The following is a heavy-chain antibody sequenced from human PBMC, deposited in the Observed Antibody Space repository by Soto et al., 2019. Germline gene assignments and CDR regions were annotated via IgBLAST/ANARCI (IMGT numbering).Heavy chain of an antibody. CDR2: ISSSDNII. CDR3: ARDRGYYDSSGYFDY. CDR1: GFTFSDYY. D-gene: IGHD3-22*01. V-gene: IGHV3-11*01. J-gene: IGHJ4*02. Sequence: QVQLVESGGGLVKPGGSLRLSCAASGFTFSDYYMSWIRQDPGKGLEWVSYISSSDNIIYYADSVKGRFTISRDNAKNSLYLQMNSLRAEDTAVYYCARDRGYYDSSGYFDYWGQGTLVTVSS.